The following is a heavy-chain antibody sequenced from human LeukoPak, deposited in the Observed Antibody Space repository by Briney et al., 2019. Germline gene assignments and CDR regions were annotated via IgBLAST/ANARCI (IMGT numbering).Heavy chain of an antibody. V-gene: IGHV1-69*01. J-gene: IGHJ6*04. D-gene: IGHD3-9*01. CDR2: IIPIFGTA. Sequence: GASVKVSCKASGGTFSSYAIRWVRQAPGQGLEWMGGIIPIFGTANYAQKFQGRVTITADESTSTAYMELSSLRSEDTAVYYCARGLRYSERSYYYGMDVWGKGTTVTVSS. CDR1: GGTFSSYA. CDR3: ARGLRYSERSYYYGMDV.